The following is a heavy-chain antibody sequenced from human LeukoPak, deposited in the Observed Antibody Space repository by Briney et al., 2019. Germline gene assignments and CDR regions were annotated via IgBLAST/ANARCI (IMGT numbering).Heavy chain of an antibody. J-gene: IGHJ4*02. CDR2: INRDGSTT. V-gene: IGHV3-74*01. CDR3: AMDAAVKDS. CDR1: GFTFSSNW. Sequence: AGGSLRLSCAASGFTFSSNWMHWVRQAPGKGLVWVSHINRDGSTTYYADSVKGRFTISRDNAKNTLYLQMNSLRAEDTAVYYCAMDAAVKDSWGQGTLVTVSS. D-gene: IGHD4-17*01.